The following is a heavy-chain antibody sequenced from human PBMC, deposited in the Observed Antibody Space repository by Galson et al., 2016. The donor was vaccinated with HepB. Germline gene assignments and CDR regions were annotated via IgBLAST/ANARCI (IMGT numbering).Heavy chain of an antibody. CDR3: TKSQPGYSSGWYTLPIDAFDI. Sequence: SLRLSCAASEFTFSSYAMSWVRQAPGKGLEWVSTISGGGYNTYYADSVKGRFTISRDNSKNTLYLQMNSLRAEDTAVYYCTKSQPGYSSGWYTLPIDAFDIWGQGTMVTVSS. D-gene: IGHD6-19*01. J-gene: IGHJ3*02. V-gene: IGHV3-23*01. CDR2: ISGGGYNT. CDR1: EFTFSSYA.